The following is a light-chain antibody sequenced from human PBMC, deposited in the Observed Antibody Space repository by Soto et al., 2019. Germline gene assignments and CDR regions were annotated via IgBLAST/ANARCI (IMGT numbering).Light chain of an antibody. CDR3: QHHNSYSQT. J-gene: IGKJ1*01. CDR2: GAS. CDR1: QSIRHY. Sequence: IQMTQSPPTLSASVGDRVTITFRASQSIRHYLAWYQQMPGKAPKLLIYGASTLQSGVPSRFSGSGSGTEFTLTISSLQPDDFGTYFCQHHNSYSQTFGQGTKVDIK. V-gene: IGKV1-5*01.